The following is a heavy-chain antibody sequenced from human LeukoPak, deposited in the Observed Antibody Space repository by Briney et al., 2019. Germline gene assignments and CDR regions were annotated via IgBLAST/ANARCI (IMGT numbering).Heavy chain of an antibody. CDR2: IKSKTDGGAT. Sequence: PGGSPRLSCAASGFTFGNDWMSWDRQAPGKGLEWVGRIKSKTDGGATDYAAPVKGRFTISRDDSKNTMYLQMNSMKTEYTAVYYCTTNYALQYDILTGYYRSNNWFDPWGQGTLVTVSS. CDR3: TTNYALQYDILTGYYRSNNWFDP. V-gene: IGHV3-15*01. D-gene: IGHD3-9*01. CDR1: GFTFGNDW. J-gene: IGHJ5*02.